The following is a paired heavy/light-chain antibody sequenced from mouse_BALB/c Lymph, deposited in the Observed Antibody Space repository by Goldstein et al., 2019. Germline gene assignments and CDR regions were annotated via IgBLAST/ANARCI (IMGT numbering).Heavy chain of an antibody. CDR1: GFTFSSFG. CDR2: ISSGSSTI. V-gene: IGHV5-17*02. CDR3: ARARGYYGSYYFDY. D-gene: IGHD1-1*01. J-gene: IGHJ2*01. Sequence: DVQLVESGGGLVQPGGSRKLSCAASGFTFSSFGMHWVRQAPEKGLEWVAYISSGSSTIYYADTVKGRFTISRDNPKNTLFLQMTSLRSEDTAMYYCARARGYYGSYYFDYWGQGTTLTVSS.
Light chain of an antibody. CDR2: YTS. CDR1: SSVNY. V-gene: IGKV4-50*01. Sequence: ENVLTQSPAIMSASLGEKVTMSCRASSSVNYMYWYQQKSDASPKLWIYYTSNLAPGVPARFSGSGSGNSYSLTISSMEGEDAATYYCQQFTSSPWTFGGGTKLEIK. J-gene: IGKJ1*01. CDR3: QQFTSSPWT.